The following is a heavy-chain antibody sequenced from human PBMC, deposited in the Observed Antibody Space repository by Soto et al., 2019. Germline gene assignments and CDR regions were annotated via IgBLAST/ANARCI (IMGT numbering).Heavy chain of an antibody. V-gene: IGHV3-30*18. CDR1: GFSFSKYA. D-gene: IGHD3-16*01. CDR3: AKDEDFGPFDY. CDR2: ISYDGSDK. Sequence: GGSLRLSCAASGFSFSKYAIHWVRQAPGKGLEWVAVISYDGSDKYYADSVRGRFTPSRDDPKNTVYMQMDRLRPEDAAVYYCAKDEDFGPFDYWGQGTLVTSPQ. J-gene: IGHJ4*02.